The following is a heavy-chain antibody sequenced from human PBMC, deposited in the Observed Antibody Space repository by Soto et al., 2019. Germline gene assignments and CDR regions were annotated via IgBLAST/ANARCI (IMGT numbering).Heavy chain of an antibody. CDR1: GFTFSSYG. CDR2: ISYDGSNK. D-gene: IGHD2-2*01. CDR3: AKDLGYCSSTSCLNLYGMDV. V-gene: IGHV3-30*18. Sequence: PGGSLRLSCAASGFTFSSYGMHWVRQAPGKGLEWVAVISYDGSNKYYADSVKGRFTISKDNSKNTLYLQMNSLRAEDTAVYYCAKDLGYCSSTSCLNLYGMDVWGQGTTVTVSS. J-gene: IGHJ6*02.